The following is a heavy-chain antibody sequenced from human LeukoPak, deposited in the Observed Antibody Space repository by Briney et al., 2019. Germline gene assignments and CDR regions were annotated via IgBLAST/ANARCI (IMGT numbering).Heavy chain of an antibody. CDR1: GGSFSGYY. CDR3: ARDDILTGYSFDY. Sequence: PSETLSLTCAVYGGSFSGYYWSWIRQPPGKGLEWIGEINHSGSTNYNPSHKSRVTISVDTSKNQFSLKLSSVTAADTAVYYCARDDILTGYSFDYWGQGTLVTVSS. CDR2: INHSGST. J-gene: IGHJ4*02. V-gene: IGHV4-34*01. D-gene: IGHD3-9*01.